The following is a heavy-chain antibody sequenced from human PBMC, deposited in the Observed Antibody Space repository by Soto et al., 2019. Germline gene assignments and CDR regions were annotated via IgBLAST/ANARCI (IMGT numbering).Heavy chain of an antibody. Sequence: SETMSLTCTVSGGSISSYGWSWIRQPPGKGLEWIGYIYYSGSTNYNPSLKSRVTISVDTSKNQFSLKLSSVTAADTAVYYCARRYGYAFDIWGQGTMVTVSS. CDR3: ARRYGYAFDI. CDR1: GGSISSYG. D-gene: IGHD4-17*01. J-gene: IGHJ3*02. CDR2: IYYSGST. V-gene: IGHV4-59*01.